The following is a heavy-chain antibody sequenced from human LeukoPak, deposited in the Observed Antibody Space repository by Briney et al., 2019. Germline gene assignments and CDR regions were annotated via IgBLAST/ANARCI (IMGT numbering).Heavy chain of an antibody. J-gene: IGHJ4*02. CDR1: GFTFSSYA. CDR2: ISGSGVNT. V-gene: IGHV3-23*01. CDR3: ARDPDDGSGYPHPYFDY. D-gene: IGHD3-22*01. Sequence: GGSLRLSCAASGFTFSSYAMSWVRQAPGKGLEWVSLISGSGVNTQYADSVKGRFTISRDSSKNTLYLQMNSLRAEDTAVYYCARDPDDGSGYPHPYFDYWGQGTLVTVSS.